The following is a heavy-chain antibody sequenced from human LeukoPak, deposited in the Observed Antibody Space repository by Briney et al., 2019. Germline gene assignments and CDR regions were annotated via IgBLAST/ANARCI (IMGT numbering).Heavy chain of an antibody. D-gene: IGHD2-2*02. V-gene: IGHV4-4*08. Sequence: SETLSLTCTVSGGSISSYYWSWIRQPPGKGLEWIGRIYTSGSTNYNPSLKSRVTISVDTSKNQFSLKLSSVTAADTAVYYCARERVVPAAILRYMDVWGKGTTVTVSS. CDR2: IYTSGST. CDR3: ARERVVPAAILRYMDV. CDR1: GGSISSYY. J-gene: IGHJ6*03.